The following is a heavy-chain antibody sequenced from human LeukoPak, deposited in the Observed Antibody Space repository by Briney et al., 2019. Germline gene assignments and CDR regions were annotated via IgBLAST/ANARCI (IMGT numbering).Heavy chain of an antibody. CDR2: IYTSGST. CDR3: ARRPYYYDSSGSYYFDY. J-gene: IGHJ4*02. CDR1: GGSISSYY. D-gene: IGHD3-22*01. Sequence: PSETLSLTCTVSGGSISSYYWSWIRQPAGKGLEWIGRIYTSGSTNYNPSLKSRVTISVDTSKNQFSLKLSSVTAADTAVYYCARRPYYYDSSGSYYFDYWGQGTLVTVSS. V-gene: IGHV4-4*07.